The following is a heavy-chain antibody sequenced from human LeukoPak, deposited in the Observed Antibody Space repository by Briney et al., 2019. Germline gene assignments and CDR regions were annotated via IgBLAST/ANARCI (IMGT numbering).Heavy chain of an antibody. CDR1: GGSISSSSYY. CDR3: ARGGRLKQTTPPHYFDY. J-gene: IGHJ4*02. CDR2: IYYSGST. Sequence: SETLSLTCTVSGGSISSSSYYWGWIRQPPGKGLEWIGSIYYSGSTYYNPSLKSRVTISVDTSKNQFSLKLSSVTAADTAVYYCARGGRLKQTTPPHYFDYWGQGTLVTVSS. D-gene: IGHD1-7*01. V-gene: IGHV4-39*07.